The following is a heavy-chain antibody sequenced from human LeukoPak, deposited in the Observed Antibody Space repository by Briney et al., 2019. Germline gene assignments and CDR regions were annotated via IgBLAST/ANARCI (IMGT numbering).Heavy chain of an antibody. CDR3: ARRGFSAYFDY. D-gene: IGHD6-25*01. CDR2: FIPIFGTV. Sequence: SVKVSCKASGGTFSSYAISWVRQAPGQGLEWMGGFIPIFGTVNYAQKFQGRVTITADKSTSTAYMELSSLRSEDTAVYYCARRGFSAYFDYWGQGTLVTVSS. CDR1: GGTFSSYA. J-gene: IGHJ4*02. V-gene: IGHV1-69*06.